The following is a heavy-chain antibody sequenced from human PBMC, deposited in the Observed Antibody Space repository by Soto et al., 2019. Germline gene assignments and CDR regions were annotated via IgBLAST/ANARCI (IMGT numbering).Heavy chain of an antibody. J-gene: IGHJ6*02. V-gene: IGHV1-69*13. CDR1: GGTFSSYA. Sequence: ASVKVSCKASGGTFSSYAISWVRQAPGQGLEWMGGIIPIFGTANYAQKFQGRVTITADESTSTAYMELSSLRSEDTAVYYCARDPLMGYSGYDRLGNYYGMDVCGQRTTVTVSS. D-gene: IGHD5-12*01. CDR2: IIPIFGTA. CDR3: ARDPLMGYSGYDRLGNYYGMDV.